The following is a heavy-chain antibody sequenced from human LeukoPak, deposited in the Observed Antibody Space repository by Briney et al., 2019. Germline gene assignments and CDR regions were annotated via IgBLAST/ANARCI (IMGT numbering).Heavy chain of an antibody. CDR3: ASNYGMVATHGIFDY. Sequence: PGRSLRLSCVASGFTFSSYGMHWVRQAPGKGLEWVAVIWYDGSNKYYADSVKGRFTISRDNSKNTLYLQMNSLRAEDTAVYYCASNYGMVATHGIFDYWGQGTLVTVSS. CDR1: GFTFSSYG. V-gene: IGHV3-33*01. CDR2: IWYDGSNK. J-gene: IGHJ4*02. D-gene: IGHD5-12*01.